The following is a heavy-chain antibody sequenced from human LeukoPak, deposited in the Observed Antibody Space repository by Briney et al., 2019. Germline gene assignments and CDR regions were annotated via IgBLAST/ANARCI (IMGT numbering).Heavy chain of an antibody. J-gene: IGHJ4*02. CDR1: GDSISSGDNY. D-gene: IGHD6-13*01. CDR2: ISSSGST. CDR3: ARNRDSRALDY. Sequence: SETLSLTCTVSGDSISSGDNYWSWIRQPAGKGLEWIGRISSSGSTNYNPSLKSRVTISVDTSKNQFSLKLSSVTAADTAVYYCARNRDSRALDYWGQGTLVTVSS. V-gene: IGHV4-61*02.